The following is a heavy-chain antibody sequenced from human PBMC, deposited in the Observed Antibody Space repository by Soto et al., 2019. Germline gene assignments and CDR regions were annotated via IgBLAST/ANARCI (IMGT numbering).Heavy chain of an antibody. CDR2: FDPEDGET. V-gene: IGHV1-24*01. Sequence: ASVKVSCKASGYTLTELSMHWVRQAPGKGLEWMGGFDPEDGETIYAQKFQGRVTMTEDTSTDTAYMELSSLRSEDTAVYYFATQIRVGYCSSTSCSTFDYWGQGTLVTVSS. CDR1: GYTLTELS. D-gene: IGHD2-2*01. CDR3: ATQIRVGYCSSTSCSTFDY. J-gene: IGHJ4*02.